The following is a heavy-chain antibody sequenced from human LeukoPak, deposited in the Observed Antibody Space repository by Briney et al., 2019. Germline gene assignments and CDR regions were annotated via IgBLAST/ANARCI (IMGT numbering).Heavy chain of an antibody. CDR2: IYYSGST. CDR3: ARLAQNWLDAFDI. J-gene: IGHJ3*02. CDR1: GGSISSSSYY. V-gene: IGHV4-39*01. D-gene: IGHD5-12*01. Sequence: SQTLSLTCTVSGGSISSSSYYWGWIRHPPGKGLEWIGSIYYSGSTYYNPSLKSRVTISVDTSKNQFSLKLSSVTAADTAVYYCARLAQNWLDAFDIWGQGTMVTVSS.